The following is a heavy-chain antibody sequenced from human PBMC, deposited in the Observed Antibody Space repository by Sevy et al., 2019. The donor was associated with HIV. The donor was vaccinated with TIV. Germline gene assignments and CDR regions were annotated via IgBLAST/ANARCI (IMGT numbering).Heavy chain of an antibody. Sequence: GGSLRLSCEASGFTFIGYAMHWVRQAPGKGLEWVAVISYDGSNKYNADSVKGRFTIARDNSRNTLYLQMNSLRAEDTAVYYCARETHIAAAGTDYYYGMDVWGQGTTVTVSS. J-gene: IGHJ6*02. CDR3: ARETHIAAAGTDYYYGMDV. V-gene: IGHV3-30*04. CDR2: ISYDGSNK. D-gene: IGHD6-13*01. CDR1: GFTFIGYA.